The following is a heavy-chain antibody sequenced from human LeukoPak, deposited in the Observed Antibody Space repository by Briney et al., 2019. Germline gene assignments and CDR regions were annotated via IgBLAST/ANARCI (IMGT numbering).Heavy chain of an antibody. CDR3: ARHGSTDYFDY. Sequence: SETLSLTCAVSGGXISSTTSYWGWIRQPPGRGLEWLGRIYYSGSTFYNPSLKSRVTISVDTSKNQFSLRLSSVTAADAALYYCARHGSTDYFDYWGQGTPVTVSS. CDR2: IYYSGST. CDR1: GGXISSTTSY. J-gene: IGHJ4*02. D-gene: IGHD2-2*03. V-gene: IGHV4-39*01.